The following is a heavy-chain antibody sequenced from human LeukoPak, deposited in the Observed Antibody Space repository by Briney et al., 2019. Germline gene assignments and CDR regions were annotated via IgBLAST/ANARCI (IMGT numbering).Heavy chain of an antibody. Sequence: GGSLRLSCAASGFTFSSDNMNWVRQAPGKGLEWVSSISSSSSFIYYADSVKGRFTISRDNAKNSLYLQMNSLRAEDTAVYYCAELGITMIGGVWGKGTTVTISS. J-gene: IGHJ6*04. CDR1: GFTFSSDN. V-gene: IGHV3-21*01. CDR2: ISSSSSFI. CDR3: AELGITMIGGV. D-gene: IGHD3-10*02.